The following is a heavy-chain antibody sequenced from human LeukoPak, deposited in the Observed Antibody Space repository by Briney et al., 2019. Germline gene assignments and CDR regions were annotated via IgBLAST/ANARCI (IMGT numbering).Heavy chain of an antibody. CDR3: AQYSSIGDRAYHY. CDR2: ISAYNGNT. J-gene: IGHJ4*02. V-gene: IGHV1-18*01. CDR1: GGTFSSYG. Sequence: ASVKVSCKASGGTFSSYGISWVRQAPGQGLEWMGWISAYNGNTNYAQKLQGRVTMTTDTSTSTAYIELRSLRSDDTAVYYCAQYSSIGDRAYHYWGQGTLVTVSS. D-gene: IGHD6-13*01.